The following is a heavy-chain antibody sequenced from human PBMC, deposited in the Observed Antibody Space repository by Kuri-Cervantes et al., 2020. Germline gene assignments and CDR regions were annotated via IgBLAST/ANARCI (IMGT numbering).Heavy chain of an antibody. V-gene: IGHV4-59*04. D-gene: IGHD1-26*01. J-gene: IGHJ4*02. CDR2: IYYSGST. Sequence: ESLKISCTVSGGSISSYYWSWIRQPPGKGLEWIGHIYYSGSTYYNPSLKSRVTISVDTSKNQFPLKLSSVTAADTAVYYCARHDVGSYYFDYWGQGTLVTVSS. CDR3: ARHDVGSYYFDY. CDR1: GGSISSYY.